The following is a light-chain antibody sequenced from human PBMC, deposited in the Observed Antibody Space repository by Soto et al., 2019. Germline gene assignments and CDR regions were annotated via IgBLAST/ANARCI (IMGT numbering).Light chain of an antibody. V-gene: IGKV3-11*01. CDR1: QSVRRY. J-gene: IGKJ4*01. CDR3: QQRSNWPLT. CDR2: DAS. Sequence: EIVLTQSPATLSLSPGERATLSCRASQSVRRYLAWYQQKRGQAPRLLIYDASNRATGIPARFSGSGSGTDFTLTISSLEPEDFAVYYCQQRSNWPLTFGGGTKVDIK.